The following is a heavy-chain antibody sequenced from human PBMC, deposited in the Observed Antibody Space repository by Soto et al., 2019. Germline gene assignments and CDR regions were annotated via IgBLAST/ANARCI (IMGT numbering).Heavy chain of an antibody. Sequence: EVQLLESGGGLVQPGGSLRLSCAASGFTFSSYAMSWVRQAPGKGLEWVSAISGSGGSTYYAGSVKGRFTISRDNSKNTLYLQMNSLRAEDTAVYYCAKDEGEYGDYTDYWGQGTLVTVSS. J-gene: IGHJ4*02. CDR2: ISGSGGST. D-gene: IGHD3-16*01. CDR3: AKDEGEYGDYTDY. V-gene: IGHV3-23*01. CDR1: GFTFSSYA.